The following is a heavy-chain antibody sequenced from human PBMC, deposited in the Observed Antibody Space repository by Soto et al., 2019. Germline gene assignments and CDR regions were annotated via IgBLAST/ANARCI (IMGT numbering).Heavy chain of an antibody. V-gene: IGHV3-33*01. CDR3: ASLPYYDILTGRPVDAFDI. CDR2: IWYDGSNK. J-gene: IGHJ3*02. D-gene: IGHD3-9*01. Sequence: PGGSLRLSCAASGFTLSSYGMHWVRQVPGKGLEWVAVIWYDGSNKYYADSVKGRFTISRDNSKNTLYLQMNSLRAEDTAVYYCASLPYYDILTGRPVDAFDIWGQGTMVTVSS. CDR1: GFTLSSYG.